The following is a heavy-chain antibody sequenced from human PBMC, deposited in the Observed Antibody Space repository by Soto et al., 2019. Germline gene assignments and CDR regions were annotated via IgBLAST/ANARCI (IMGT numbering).Heavy chain of an antibody. J-gene: IGHJ5*02. CDR3: ARLSEYYYGSGSYSQKINWFDP. CDR2: IYYSGST. D-gene: IGHD3-10*01. CDR1: GGSISSSSYY. V-gene: IGHV4-39*01. Sequence: QLQLQESGPGLVKPSETLSLTCTVSGGSISSSSYYWGWIRQPPGKGLEWIGSIYYSGSTYYNPSLKSRVTISVDTAKNQFSLKLSSVTAADTAVYYCARLSEYYYGSGSYSQKINWFDPWGQGTLVTVSS.